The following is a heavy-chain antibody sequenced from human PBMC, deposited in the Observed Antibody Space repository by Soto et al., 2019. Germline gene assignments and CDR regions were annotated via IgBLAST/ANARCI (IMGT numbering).Heavy chain of an antibody. CDR3: ARSRPPSSSYFRYYYYGMDV. J-gene: IGHJ6*02. V-gene: IGHV4-34*01. CDR1: GGSFSCYY. CDR2: INHSGST. Sequence: SETLSLTCAVYGGSFSCYYWIWIRQPPGKGLEWIGEINHSGSTNYNPSLKSRVTISVDTSKNQFSLKLSSVTAADTAVYYCARSRPPSSSYFRYYYYGMDVWGQGTTVTVSS. D-gene: IGHD6-6*01.